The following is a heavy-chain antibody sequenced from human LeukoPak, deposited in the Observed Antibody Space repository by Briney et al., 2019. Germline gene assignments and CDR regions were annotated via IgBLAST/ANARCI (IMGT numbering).Heavy chain of an antibody. J-gene: IGHJ1*01. CDR1: GGTFSSYA. CDR3: ARDLLGHYGSGSYYKNPQLGSFQH. V-gene: IGHV1-69*13. Sequence: GASVKVSCKASGGTFSSYAISWVRQAPGQGLEWMGGIIPIFGTANYAQKFQGRVTITADESTSTAYMELSSLRSEDTAVYYCARDLLGHYGSGSYYKNPQLGSFQHWGQGTLVTVSS. CDR2: IIPIFGTA. D-gene: IGHD3-10*01.